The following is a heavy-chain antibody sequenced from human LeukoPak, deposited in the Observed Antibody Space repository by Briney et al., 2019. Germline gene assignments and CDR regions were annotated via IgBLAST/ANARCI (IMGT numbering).Heavy chain of an antibody. CDR1: GGSIRDYY. CDR3: ARDLGYSGYAWANGYDY. D-gene: IGHD5-12*01. CDR2: IYSSGST. Sequence: SETLSLTCTVSGGSIRDYYWSWIRQPAGKGLEWIGRIYSSGSTSYNPSLKTRVTMSVDTSKNQFSLKLNSVTAADTAVYYCARDLGYSGYAWANGYDYWGQGTLVTVSS. J-gene: IGHJ4*02. V-gene: IGHV4-4*07.